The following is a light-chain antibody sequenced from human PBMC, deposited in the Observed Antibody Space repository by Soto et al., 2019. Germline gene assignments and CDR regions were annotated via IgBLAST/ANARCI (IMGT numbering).Light chain of an antibody. Sequence: DIQMTQSPSTLSASVGDRVTITCRASQSISSWLAWYQQKPGKAPKLLIYKASSLESGVPSRLSGSGSGTEFTLTISSLQTDDFATYYCQQYNSYSSTFGPGTKVDIK. J-gene: IGKJ3*01. V-gene: IGKV1-5*03. CDR1: QSISSW. CDR3: QQYNSYSST. CDR2: KAS.